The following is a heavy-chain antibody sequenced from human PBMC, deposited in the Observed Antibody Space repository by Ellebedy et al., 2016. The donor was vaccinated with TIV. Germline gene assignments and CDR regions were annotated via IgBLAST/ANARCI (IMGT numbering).Heavy chain of an antibody. J-gene: IGHJ4*02. V-gene: IGHV3-7*03. CDR2: IKQDGSEK. D-gene: IGHD2-2*01. Sequence: GGSLRLSXAASGFTFSSYYMNWVRQAPGKGLEWVANIKQDGSEKYFVDSVKGRFTISRDNAKNSLYLQMNSLRADDTAVYYCAKKHCTTTTCDAWGFFDFWGRGTLVTVSS. CDR3: AKKHCTTTTCDAWGFFDF. CDR1: GFTFSSYY.